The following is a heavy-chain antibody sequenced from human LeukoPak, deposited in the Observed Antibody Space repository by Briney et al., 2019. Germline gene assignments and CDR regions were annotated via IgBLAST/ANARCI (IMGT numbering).Heavy chain of an antibody. J-gene: IGHJ4*02. Sequence: GGSLRLSCAASGFTVSSNYMSWVRQAPGKGLEWVSTIYSGGGTYYVDSVKGRFTVSRDNSKNTLYIQMNSLRAEDTAVYYCARDTTVGSGSPLDYWGQGTQITVSS. CDR3: ARDTTVGSGSPLDY. D-gene: IGHD3-10*01. CDR2: IYSGGGT. CDR1: GFTVSSNY. V-gene: IGHV3-66*01.